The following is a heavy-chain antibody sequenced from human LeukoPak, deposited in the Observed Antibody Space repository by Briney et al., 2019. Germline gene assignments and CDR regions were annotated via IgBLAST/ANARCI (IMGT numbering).Heavy chain of an antibody. CDR2: IYYSGST. D-gene: IGHD6-19*01. CDR1: GGSISSSSYS. CDR3: RGAGTKAYYYYGMDV. Sequence: SETLSLTCTVSGGSISSSSYSWGWIRQPPGKGLEWIGSIYYSGSTYYNPSLKSRVTISVDTSKNQFSLKLSSVTAADTAVYYCRGAGTKAYYYYGMDVWGQGTTVTVSS. V-gene: IGHV4-39*01. J-gene: IGHJ6*02.